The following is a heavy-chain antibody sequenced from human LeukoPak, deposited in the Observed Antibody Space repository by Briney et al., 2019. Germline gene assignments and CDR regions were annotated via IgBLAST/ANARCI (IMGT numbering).Heavy chain of an antibody. CDR2: IYYSGST. CDR3: ARDRRNTAYFYDSGGYYVEY. V-gene: IGHV4-39*07. J-gene: IGHJ4*02. CDR1: SGSISSSSYY. Sequence: PSETLSLTCTVSSGSISSSSYYWAWIRQPPGKGLEWIGSIYYSGSTYYNPSLKSRVTISVDTSKNQLSLRLSSVTAADTAIYYCARDRRNTAYFYDSGGYYVEYWGQGTLVTVSS. D-gene: IGHD3-22*01.